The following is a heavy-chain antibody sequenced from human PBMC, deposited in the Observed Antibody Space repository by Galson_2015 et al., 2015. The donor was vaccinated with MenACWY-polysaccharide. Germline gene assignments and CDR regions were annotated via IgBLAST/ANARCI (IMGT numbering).Heavy chain of an antibody. V-gene: IGHV3-30*18. D-gene: IGHD2-15*01. CDR3: AKGAADSDY. CDR2: MSYDGSNK. J-gene: IGHJ4*02. Sequence: SLRLSCAASGFTFRSYGMHWVRQAPGKGLEWVAVMSYDGSNKYYIDSVKGRFTISKVTSKDTLYLQMDSLRIEDTAMYYCAKGAADSDYWGQGTLVTVSS. CDR1: GFTFRSYG.